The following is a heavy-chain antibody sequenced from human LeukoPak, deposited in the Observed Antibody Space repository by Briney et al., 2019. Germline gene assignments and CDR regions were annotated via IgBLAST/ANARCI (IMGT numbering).Heavy chain of an antibody. CDR3: AREPKNRWLTNGGVDY. V-gene: IGHV1-2*02. CDR1: GYTFTGYY. Sequence: ASVKVSCKASGYTFTGYYMHWVRQAPGQGLEWMGWINPNSGGTNYAQKFQGRVTMTRDTSISTAYMELSRLRSDDTAVYYCAREPKNRWLTNGGVDYWGQGTLVTVSS. D-gene: IGHD6-19*01. CDR2: INPNSGGT. J-gene: IGHJ4*02.